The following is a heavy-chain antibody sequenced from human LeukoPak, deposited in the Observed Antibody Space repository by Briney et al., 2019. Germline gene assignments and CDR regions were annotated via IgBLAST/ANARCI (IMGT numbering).Heavy chain of an antibody. V-gene: IGHV4-38-2*02. CDR3: ARSSGVMVYAMDWFDP. CDR1: GSSVSSGYY. J-gene: IGHJ5*02. CDR2: IYHSGST. D-gene: IGHD2-8*01. Sequence: SETLSLTCIVSGSSVSSGYYWGWIRQPPGKGLEWIGSIYHSGSTYYNPSLKSRVTISVDTSKNQFSLKLSSVTAADTAVYYCARSSGVMVYAMDWFDPWGQGTLVTVSS.